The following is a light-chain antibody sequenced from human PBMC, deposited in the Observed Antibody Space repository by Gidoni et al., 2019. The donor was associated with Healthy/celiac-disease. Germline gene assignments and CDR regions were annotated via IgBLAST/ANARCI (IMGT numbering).Light chain of an antibody. CDR1: QSVSSSS. J-gene: IGKJ2*01. CDR3: QQYGSSPMYT. CDR2: CAS. Sequence: EIVLTQSPGTMALSPGERATLSCRASQSVSSSSLAWYQQKPGQAPRLLIYCASSRATGIPDRFSGSGSGTDFTLTISRLEPDDFAVYYCQQYGSSPMYTFGQGTKLEIK. V-gene: IGKV3-20*01.